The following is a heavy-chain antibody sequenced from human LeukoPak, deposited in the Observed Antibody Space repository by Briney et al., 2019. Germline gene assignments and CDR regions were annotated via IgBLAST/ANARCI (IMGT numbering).Heavy chain of an antibody. Sequence: GGSLRLSCAASGFTFSSYAMHWVRQAPGKGLEYVSAISSNGGSTYYANSVKGRFTISRGNSKNTLYLQMGSLRAEDMAVYYCARVVEYSSSSPHPLDYWGQGTLVTVSS. V-gene: IGHV3-64*01. CDR3: ARVVEYSSSSPHPLDY. CDR1: GFTFSSYA. CDR2: ISSNGGST. D-gene: IGHD6-6*01. J-gene: IGHJ4*02.